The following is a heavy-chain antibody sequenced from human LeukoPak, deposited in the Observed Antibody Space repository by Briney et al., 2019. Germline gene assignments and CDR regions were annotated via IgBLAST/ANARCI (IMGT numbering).Heavy chain of an antibody. CDR3: AREQRYFDWLLSYYMDV. D-gene: IGHD3-9*01. CDR2: INHSGST. Sequence: SETLSLTCAVYGGSFSGYYWSWIRQPPGKGLEWIGEINHSGSTNYNPSLKSRVTISVDTSKNQFSLKLSSVTAADTAVYYCAREQRYFDWLLSYYMDVWGKGTTVTVSS. CDR1: GGSFSGYY. J-gene: IGHJ6*03. V-gene: IGHV4-34*01.